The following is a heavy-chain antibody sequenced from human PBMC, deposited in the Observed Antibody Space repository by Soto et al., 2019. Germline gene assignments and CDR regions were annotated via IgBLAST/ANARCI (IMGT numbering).Heavy chain of an antibody. Sequence: EVQLWESGGGLVQPGGSLRLSCAASGFTFSSFAMSWVRQAPGKGLEWVSAISASGDGTYYADSVKGRFTISRDNSKNTLYLQMSSLRAEDTAVYYCAKVDGFLWFELDSWGQGTLVTVSS. CDR1: GFTFSSFA. D-gene: IGHD3-10*01. J-gene: IGHJ4*02. V-gene: IGHV3-23*01. CDR2: ISASGDGT. CDR3: AKVDGFLWFELDS.